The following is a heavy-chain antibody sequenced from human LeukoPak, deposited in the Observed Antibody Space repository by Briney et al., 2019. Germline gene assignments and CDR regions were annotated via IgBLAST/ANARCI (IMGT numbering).Heavy chain of an antibody. D-gene: IGHD3-22*01. J-gene: IGHJ3*02. Sequence: GGSLRLSCAASGFTFSDYYMSWIRQAPGKGLEWVSYISSSGSTIYYADSVKGRFTISRDNAKNSLYLQMNSLRAEDTAVYYCARDGDSSGYYHDKDAFDIWGQGTMVTVSS. CDR2: ISSSGSTI. V-gene: IGHV3-11*04. CDR3: ARDGDSSGYYHDKDAFDI. CDR1: GFTFSDYY.